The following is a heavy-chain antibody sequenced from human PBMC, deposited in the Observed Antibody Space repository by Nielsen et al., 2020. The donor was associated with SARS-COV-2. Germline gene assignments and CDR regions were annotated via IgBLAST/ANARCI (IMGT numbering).Heavy chain of an antibody. CDR1: GGSISSYY. V-gene: IGHV4-59*08. J-gene: IGHJ6*03. CDR2: IYYSGST. CDR3: ARHFHGSGSYYEYYYYYYYMDV. Sequence: SETLSLTCTVSGGSISSYYWSWIRQPPGKGLEWIGYIYYSGSTYYNPSLKSRVTISVDTSKNQFSLKLSSVTAADTAVYYCARHFHGSGSYYEYYYYYYYMDVWGKGTTVTVSS. D-gene: IGHD3-10*01.